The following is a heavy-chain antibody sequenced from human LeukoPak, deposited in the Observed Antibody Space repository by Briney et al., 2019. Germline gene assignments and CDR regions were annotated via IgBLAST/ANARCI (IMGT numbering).Heavy chain of an antibody. CDR1: GGSFSGYY. Sequence: SETLSLTCAVYGGSFSGYYWSWIRQPPGKGLEWIGEINHSGSTNYNPSLKSRATISVDTSKNQFSLKLSSVTAADTAVYYCARDPPFDYWGQGTLVTVSS. J-gene: IGHJ4*02. V-gene: IGHV4-34*01. CDR2: INHSGST. CDR3: ARDPPFDY.